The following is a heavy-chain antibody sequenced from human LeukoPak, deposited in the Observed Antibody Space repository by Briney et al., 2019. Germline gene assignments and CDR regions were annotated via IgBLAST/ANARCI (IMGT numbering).Heavy chain of an antibody. Sequence: GRSLRLSCAASGFTFSSYAMHWVRQAPGKGLEWVAVISYDGSNKYYADSVKGRFTISRDNSENTLYLQMNSLRAEDTAIYYRAKSVNQRYIVATGFDSWGQGTLITVSS. D-gene: IGHD5-12*01. CDR3: AKSVNQRYIVATGFDS. J-gene: IGHJ5*01. CDR2: ISYDGSNK. CDR1: GFTFSSYA. V-gene: IGHV3-30*04.